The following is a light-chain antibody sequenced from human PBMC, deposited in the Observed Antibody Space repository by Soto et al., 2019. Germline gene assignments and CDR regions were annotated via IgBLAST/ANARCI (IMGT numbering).Light chain of an antibody. V-gene: IGKV3-15*01. Sequence: EIVMTHSPATLSASTGERATLSCRASQSVRSNLAWYQQKPGQAPRLLIYSAFTRATGIPAKFSGCASGTKFTLSTASLPPEAFATYYCQQYNTRHPTFGQGTKVDIK. CDR2: SAF. CDR1: QSVRSN. J-gene: IGKJ1*01. CDR3: QQYNTRHPT.